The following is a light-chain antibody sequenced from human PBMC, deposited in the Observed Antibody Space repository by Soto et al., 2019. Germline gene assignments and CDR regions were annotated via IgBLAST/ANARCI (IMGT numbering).Light chain of an antibody. Sequence: EIVLTQSPGTLSLSPGERATPSCRASQSVGSYLAWYQQQPGQAPRLLINDASHRAAGIPARFSGSGSGTDFTLSISSLETEDFAVYYCKQRSNWPPTFGQGTRLEIK. J-gene: IGKJ5*01. V-gene: IGKV3-11*01. CDR3: KQRSNWPPT. CDR1: QSVGSY. CDR2: DAS.